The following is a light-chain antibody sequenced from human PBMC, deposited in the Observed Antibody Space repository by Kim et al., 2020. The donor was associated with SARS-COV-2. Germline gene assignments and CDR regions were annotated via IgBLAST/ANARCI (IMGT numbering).Light chain of an antibody. CDR3: MLYMGSGIWV. V-gene: IGLV8-61*01. J-gene: IGLJ3*02. Sequence: GGSVTLTYGWTYSSVSTSHYPSWYPQIPGPAPRTLLRSTNSRPSGVPDRFSGSILGNKAALTITGAQAEDGSDYYCMLYMGSGIWVFGGGTQLTVL. CDR1: YSSVSTSHY. CDR2: STN.